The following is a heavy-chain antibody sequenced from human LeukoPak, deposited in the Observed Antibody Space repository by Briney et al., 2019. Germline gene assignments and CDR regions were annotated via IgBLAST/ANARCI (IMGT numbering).Heavy chain of an antibody. D-gene: IGHD3-16*01. Sequence: SETLSLTCAVYGGSFSGYYWSWIRQPPGKGLEWIGYIYYSGSTNYNPSLKSRVTISVDTSKNQFSLKLSSVTAADTVVYYCARGHRSMIHPYFDYWGQGTLVTVSS. V-gene: IGHV4-59*01. CDR2: IYYSGST. J-gene: IGHJ4*02. CDR1: GGSFSGYY. CDR3: ARGHRSMIHPYFDY.